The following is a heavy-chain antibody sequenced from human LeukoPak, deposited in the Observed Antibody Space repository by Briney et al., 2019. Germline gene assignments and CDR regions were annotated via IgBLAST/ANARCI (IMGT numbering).Heavy chain of an antibody. V-gene: IGHV1-2*02. CDR2: ISPNSGGT. D-gene: IGHD3-22*01. Sequence: ASVKVSCKASGYTFTGYYMHWVRQAPGQGLRWMGWISPNSGGTNYAQKFQGRVTINRDTSISTAYMELSRLRSDDTAVYYCARACRRLLLNLFDYWGEGTLVTVSS. CDR3: ARACRRLLLNLFDY. J-gene: IGHJ4*02. CDR1: GYTFTGYY.